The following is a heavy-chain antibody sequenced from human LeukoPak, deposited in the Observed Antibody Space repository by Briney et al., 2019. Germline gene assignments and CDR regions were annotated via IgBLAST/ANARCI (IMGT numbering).Heavy chain of an antibody. V-gene: IGHV3-53*01. CDR3: ARALRRYSYDYPSPDY. CDR2: IYSGGST. Sequence: GGSLRLSCAASGFTVSSNYMSWVRQAPGKGLEWVSIIYSGGSTFYADSVKGRFTISRDNSKNTLYLQMNSLRAEDTAVYYCARALRRYSYDYPSPDYWGQGTLVTVSS. CDR1: GFTVSSNY. J-gene: IGHJ4*02. D-gene: IGHD5-18*01.